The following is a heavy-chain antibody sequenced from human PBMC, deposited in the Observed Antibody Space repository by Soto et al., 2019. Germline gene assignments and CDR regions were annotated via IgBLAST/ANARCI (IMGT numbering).Heavy chain of an antibody. Sequence: GGSLRLSCAASGFTFSSYGMHWVRQAPGKGLEWVAVIWYDGSNKYYADSVKGRFTISRDNSKNTLYLQMNSLRAEDTAVYYCARGRGIAAEVRLDYWGQGTLVT. CDR2: IWYDGSNK. D-gene: IGHD6-13*01. J-gene: IGHJ4*02. CDR1: GFTFSSYG. V-gene: IGHV3-33*01. CDR3: ARGRGIAAEVRLDY.